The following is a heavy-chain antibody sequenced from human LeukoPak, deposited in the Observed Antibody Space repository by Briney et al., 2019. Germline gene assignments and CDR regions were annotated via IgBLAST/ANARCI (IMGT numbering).Heavy chain of an antibody. D-gene: IGHD2-2*01. Sequence: PSQTPSLTCTVSGDSISGGHYYWSWIRQHPGKGLEWIGYIHYSGSTNYTPSLKSRAFISVDTSKNQFSLKLTSVTAADTAVYYCAKDGCPSSICSYFAYWGQGTLVTVSS. CDR3: AKDGCPSSICSYFAY. CDR1: GDSISGGHYY. CDR2: IHYSGST. V-gene: IGHV4-31*03. J-gene: IGHJ4*02.